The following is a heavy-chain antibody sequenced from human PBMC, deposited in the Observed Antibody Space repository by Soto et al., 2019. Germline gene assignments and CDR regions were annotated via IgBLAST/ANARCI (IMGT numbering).Heavy chain of an antibody. CDR1: GYTFTSYG. J-gene: IGHJ4*02. D-gene: IGHD3-16*02. Sequence: ASVKVSFKASGYTFTSYGISWLRQAPGQGLEWMGWISAYNGNTNYAQKLQGRVTMTTDTSTSTAYMGLRSLRSDDTAVYYCARHYDYVWGSYRQDNYFDYWGQGTLVTVSS. CDR3: ARHYDYVWGSYRQDNYFDY. CDR2: ISAYNGNT. V-gene: IGHV1-18*04.